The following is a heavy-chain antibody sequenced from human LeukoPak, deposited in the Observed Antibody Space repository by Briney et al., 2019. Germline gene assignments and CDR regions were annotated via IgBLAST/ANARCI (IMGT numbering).Heavy chain of an antibody. J-gene: IGHJ4*02. CDR2: ISGSGGST. CDR1: GFTFSSYA. CDR3: ARVIYPHTGWPPFRY. D-gene: IGHD2-2*02. Sequence: PGGSLRLSCAASGFTFSSYAMSWVRQAPGKGLEWVSAISGSGGSTYYADSVKGRFTISRDNSKNTLYLQMNSLRAEDTAVYFCARVIYPHTGWPPFRYWGQGTLVTVSS. V-gene: IGHV3-23*01.